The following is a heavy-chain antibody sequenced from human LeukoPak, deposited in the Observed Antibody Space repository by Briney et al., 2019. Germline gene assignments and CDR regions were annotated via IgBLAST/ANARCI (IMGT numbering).Heavy chain of an antibody. J-gene: IGHJ4*02. D-gene: IGHD3-9*01. Sequence: QPGGSLRLSCAASGFTFSSYEMNWVRQAPGKGLEWVSYISSSGSTIYYADSVKGRFTISRDNAKNSLYLQMNSLRAEDTAVYYCATSGTNYDILTYFDYWGQGTLVTVSS. V-gene: IGHV3-48*03. CDR2: ISSSGSTI. CDR1: GFTFSSYE. CDR3: ATSGTNYDILTYFDY.